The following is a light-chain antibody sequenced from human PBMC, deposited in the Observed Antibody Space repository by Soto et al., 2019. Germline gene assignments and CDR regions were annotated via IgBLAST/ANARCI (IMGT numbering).Light chain of an antibody. J-gene: IGKJ1*01. CDR2: LGS. Sequence: DIVMTQSPLSLPVTPGGPASISCRSSQSLLHSNGYNYLDWYLQKPGQSPQLLIYLGSNRASGVPDRFSGSGSGTDFTLKISRVEAEDVGVYYCMQPLQSWTFGQGTKV. CDR3: MQPLQSWT. CDR1: QSLLHSNGYNY. V-gene: IGKV2-28*01.